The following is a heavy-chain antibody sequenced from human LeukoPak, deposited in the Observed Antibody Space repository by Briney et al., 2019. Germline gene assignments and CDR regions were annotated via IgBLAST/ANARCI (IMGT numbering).Heavy chain of an antibody. CDR3: ARGEQLNYFAY. D-gene: IGHD1/OR15-1a*01. J-gene: IGHJ4*02. V-gene: IGHV3-48*03. CDR2: INRAGTTE. Sequence: PGGSLRLSCAASGFSFSSYEMSRVRQAPGKGLEWVSYINRAGTTEEYADSVKGRFTISRDNAKNSLYLQMYSLRAEDTAVYYCARGEQLNYFAYWGQGTLVTVSS. CDR1: GFSFSSYE.